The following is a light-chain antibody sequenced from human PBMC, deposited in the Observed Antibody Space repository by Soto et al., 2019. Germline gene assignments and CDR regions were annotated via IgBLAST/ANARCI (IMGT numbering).Light chain of an antibody. CDR3: QQYNTYPWT. J-gene: IGKJ1*01. Sequence: DIQMTQSPSTLSASVGDKVTITCRASQSINRWLAWYQQKPGKAPKLLIYDASSYRSGLPSRFSGSGSGTEFTLTISTLQPDDFATYYRQQYNTYPWTFGQGTKVDIK. V-gene: IGKV1-5*01. CDR2: DAS. CDR1: QSINRW.